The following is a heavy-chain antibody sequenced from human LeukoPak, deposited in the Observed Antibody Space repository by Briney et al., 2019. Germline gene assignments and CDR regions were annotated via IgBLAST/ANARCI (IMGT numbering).Heavy chain of an antibody. V-gene: IGHV1-18*01. D-gene: IGHD2-2*03. CDR1: GYTFTSYG. CDR2: ISAYNGNT. CDR3: ARGGYCSSTSCYLGDWFDP. J-gene: IGHJ5*02. Sequence: ASVKVSCKASGYTFTSYGISWVRQAPGQGLEWMGWISAYNGNTNYAQKLQGRVTMTTDTSTSTAYMELRSLRSDDTAVYYCARGGYCSSTSCYLGDWFDPWGQGTLVTVSS.